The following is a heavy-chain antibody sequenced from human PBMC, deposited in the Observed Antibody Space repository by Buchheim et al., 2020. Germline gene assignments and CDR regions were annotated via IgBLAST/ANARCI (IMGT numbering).Heavy chain of an antibody. D-gene: IGHD1-26*01. CDR2: LYPSGGNI. CDR1: ALSFSSLY. Sequence: QVQMVQSGAEVKPPGASVKVSCKASALSFSSLYMHWVRQAPGQGLEWMGILYPSGGNIYYAQKFQGRVTMTRDTSTSTVYMELSSLRPEDTAVYYCATNSGRYHIYYYGMDVWGQGTTVTVSS. V-gene: IGHV1-46*01. CDR3: ATNSGRYHIYYYGMDV. J-gene: IGHJ6*02.